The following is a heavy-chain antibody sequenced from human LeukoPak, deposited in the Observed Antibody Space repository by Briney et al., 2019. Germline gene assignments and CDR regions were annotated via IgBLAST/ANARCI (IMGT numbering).Heavy chain of an antibody. CDR1: GYSISRGYD. J-gene: IGHJ4*02. CDR2: FYDGGNT. D-gene: IGHD1-26*01. CDR3: ARGTSRGSHIDS. V-gene: IGHV4-38-2*02. Sequence: PSQTLSLTCTVAGYSISRGYDWGGIRQPPGKGRWGIGSFYDGGNTHYNPSLKGRVTISVDTSTTQLSLKVRSVTAADTAVYFSARGTSRGSHIDSWGPGTLVTVP.